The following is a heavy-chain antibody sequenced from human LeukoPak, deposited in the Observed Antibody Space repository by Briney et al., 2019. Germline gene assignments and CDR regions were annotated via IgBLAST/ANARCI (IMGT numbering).Heavy chain of an antibody. Sequence: GGSLRLSCTASGFTFGDYAMSWFRQAPGKGLEWVGFIRSKAYGGTTEYAASVKGRFTISRDDSKSIAYLQMNSPKTEDTAVYYCTYYDSSGYYYFDYWGQGTLVTVSS. CDR2: IRSKAYGGTT. CDR1: GFTFGDYA. V-gene: IGHV3-49*03. J-gene: IGHJ4*02. CDR3: TYYDSSGYYYFDY. D-gene: IGHD3-22*01.